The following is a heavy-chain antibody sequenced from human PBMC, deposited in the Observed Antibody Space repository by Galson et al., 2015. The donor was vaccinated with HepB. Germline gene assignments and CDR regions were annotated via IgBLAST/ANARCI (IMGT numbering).Heavy chain of an antibody. V-gene: IGHV1-18*01. D-gene: IGHD3-22*01. CDR1: GYSFTSYG. CDR2: ISAYNGNR. J-gene: IGHJ4*02. Sequence: SVKVSCKASGYSFTSYGISWVRQAPGQGLEWMGWISAYNGNRNYAQKLQGRVTMTTDTSTSTAYMELRSLRSDDTAVYYCARDWGDTSGYYYGYFDYWGQGTLVTVSS. CDR3: ARDWGDTSGYYYGYFDY.